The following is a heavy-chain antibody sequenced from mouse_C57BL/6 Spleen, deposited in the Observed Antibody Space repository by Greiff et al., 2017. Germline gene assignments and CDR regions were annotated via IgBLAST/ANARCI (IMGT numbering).Heavy chain of an antibody. CDR1: GFTFSSYA. CDR2: ISSGGDYI. Sequence: DVKLVESGEGLVKPGGSLKLSCAASGFTFSSYAMSWVRQTPEKRLEWVAYISSGGDYIYYADTVKGRFTISRDNARNTLYLQMSSLKSEDTAMYYCTREGSYYSNSAWFAYWGQGTLVTVSA. J-gene: IGHJ3*01. V-gene: IGHV5-9-1*02. D-gene: IGHD2-5*01. CDR3: TREGSYYSNSAWFAY.